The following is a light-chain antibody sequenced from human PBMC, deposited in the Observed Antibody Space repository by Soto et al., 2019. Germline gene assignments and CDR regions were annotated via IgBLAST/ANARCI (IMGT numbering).Light chain of an antibody. V-gene: IGKV3-15*01. CDR3: QQYNSWPPYT. CDR2: GAS. J-gene: IGKJ2*01. CDR1: QIISTN. Sequence: EIVMTQSPATLSVSPGDRATLSCRASQIISTNLAWYQQKPGQAPRLLIYGASARATGIPARFSGSGSGTEFTLTITSLQSEDVAVYYCQQYNSWPPYTFGQGTKLEI.